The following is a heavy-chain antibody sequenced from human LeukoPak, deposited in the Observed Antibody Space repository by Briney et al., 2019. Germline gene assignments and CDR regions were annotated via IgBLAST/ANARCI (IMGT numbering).Heavy chain of an antibody. CDR1: GFTFSSYS. Sequence: GGSLRLSCAASGFTFSSYSMNWVRQAPGKGLEWVSSISSSSSSYIYYADSVKGRFTISRDNAKNSLYPQMNSLRAEDTAVYYCARAPRGLAVAGLSWFDPWGQGTLVTVSS. V-gene: IGHV3-21*01. J-gene: IGHJ5*02. D-gene: IGHD6-19*01. CDR3: ARAPRGLAVAGLSWFDP. CDR2: ISSSSSSYI.